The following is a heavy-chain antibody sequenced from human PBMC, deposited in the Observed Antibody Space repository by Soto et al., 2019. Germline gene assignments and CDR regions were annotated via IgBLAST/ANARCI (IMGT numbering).Heavy chain of an antibody. Sequence: VNVSSTVSGYTLTELSMHWVRQAPGKGLEWMGGFDPEDGETIYAQKFQGRVTMTEDTSTDTAYMELSSLRSEDTAVYYCATDQYYDILTGYLPVWGQGTMVTVSS. CDR2: FDPEDGET. CDR1: GYTLTELS. J-gene: IGHJ3*01. V-gene: IGHV1-24*01. D-gene: IGHD3-9*01. CDR3: ATDQYYDILTGYLPV.